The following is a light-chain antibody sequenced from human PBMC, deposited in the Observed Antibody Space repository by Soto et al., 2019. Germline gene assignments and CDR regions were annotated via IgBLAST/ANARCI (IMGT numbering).Light chain of an antibody. CDR3: QGPCSAGWR. Sequence: LSASVGDRVTITCRASQSSSSYLNWYQQQPGQAPKLLISAASSLQSGVSARFIASGSGTECTLAIRCRHPGGFAIYYYQGPCSAGWRVGRGTKV. V-gene: IGKV1-39*02. CDR1: QSSSSY. CDR2: AAS. J-gene: IGKJ1*01.